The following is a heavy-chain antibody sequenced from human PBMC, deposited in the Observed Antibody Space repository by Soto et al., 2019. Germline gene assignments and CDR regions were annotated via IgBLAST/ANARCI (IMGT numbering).Heavy chain of an antibody. CDR1: GGSVSSANW. CDR3: ARGSFTSVPTVTREYYFDY. V-gene: IGHV4-4*02. D-gene: IGHD4-17*01. J-gene: IGHJ4*02. Sequence: SETLSLTCAVSGGSVSSANWWTWVRQFPGKGLEWIAEIYHSGSTNYNPSLKSRVTISIDKSKNHFSLNLNSVTAADTAVYYCARGSFTSVPTVTREYYFDYWGQGTLVTVSS. CDR2: IYHSGST.